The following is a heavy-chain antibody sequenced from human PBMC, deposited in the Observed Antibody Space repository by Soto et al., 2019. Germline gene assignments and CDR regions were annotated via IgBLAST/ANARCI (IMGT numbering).Heavy chain of an antibody. D-gene: IGHD2-2*01. CDR2: INHSGRT. CDR3: ARGPRCINTSCSNDYYHFGMDV. Sequence: PSETLSLTCAVNGGSFSGYYWSWIRQPPGKGLEWIGEINHSGRTNLNPSLTSRLSTSVDTSKNHFTLTLTSVTAADTAVYYCARGPRCINTSCSNDYYHFGMDVRGQWTQVTVSS. CDR1: GGSFSGYY. J-gene: IGHJ6*02. V-gene: IGHV4-34*01.